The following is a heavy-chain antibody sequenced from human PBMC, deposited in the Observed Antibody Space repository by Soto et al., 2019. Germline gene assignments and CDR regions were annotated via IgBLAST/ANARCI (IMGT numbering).Heavy chain of an antibody. CDR3: AREVRDLEDIVVVPAAIGYGMDV. D-gene: IGHD2-2*01. J-gene: IGHJ6*02. Sequence: QVQLVQSGAEVKKPGASVKVSCKASGYTFTSYDINWVRQATGQGLEWMGWMNPNSGNTGYAQKFQGRVTMTRNTSISTAYMELSSLRSEDTAVYYCAREVRDLEDIVVVPAAIGYGMDVWGQGTTVTVSS. CDR2: MNPNSGNT. CDR1: GYTFTSYD. V-gene: IGHV1-8*01.